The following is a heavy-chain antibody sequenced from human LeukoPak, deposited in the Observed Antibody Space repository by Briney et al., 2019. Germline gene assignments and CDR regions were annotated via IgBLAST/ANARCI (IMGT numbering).Heavy chain of an antibody. V-gene: IGHV1-8*01. CDR1: GYTFTSYD. CDR2: MNPDSGNT. Sequence: ASVKVSCKASGYTFTSYDINWVRQAAGQGLEWMGWMNPDSGNTGYAQKFQGRVTMTRNTSISTAYMELSSLRSEATAVYYCARFTQGEWLLEHWGQGTLVTVSS. J-gene: IGHJ4*02. CDR3: ARFTQGEWLLEH. D-gene: IGHD3-3*01.